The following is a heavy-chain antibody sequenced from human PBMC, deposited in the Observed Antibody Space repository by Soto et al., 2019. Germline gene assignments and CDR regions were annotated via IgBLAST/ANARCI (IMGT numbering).Heavy chain of an antibody. D-gene: IGHD2-15*01. CDR3: TTDCSGGTCYMDV. Sequence: EVQLVESGGGLVKPGGSLRLSCAASGFTFSNAWMSWVRRAPGKGLEWVGRIKSKTDGGTTDYAAPVKGRFTISRDDSKNTLYLQMNSLKTEDTAVYYCTTDCSGGTCYMDVWGKGTTVTVSS. CDR2: IKSKTDGGTT. V-gene: IGHV3-15*01. CDR1: GFTFSNAW. J-gene: IGHJ6*03.